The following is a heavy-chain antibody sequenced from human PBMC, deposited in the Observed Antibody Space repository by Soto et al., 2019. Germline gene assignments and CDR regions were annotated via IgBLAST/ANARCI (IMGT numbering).Heavy chain of an antibody. J-gene: IGHJ4*02. CDR3: AREYYYDSSGSQSLDY. Sequence: SETLSLTCTVSGGSTSSYYWSWIRQPPGKGLEWIGYIYYTGSTNYNPSLKSRVTISLDTSRNQFSLNLSSVTAADTAVYYCAREYYYDSSGSQSLDYWGQGTLVTVS. CDR2: IYYTGST. V-gene: IGHV4-59*01. D-gene: IGHD3-22*01. CDR1: GGSTSSYY.